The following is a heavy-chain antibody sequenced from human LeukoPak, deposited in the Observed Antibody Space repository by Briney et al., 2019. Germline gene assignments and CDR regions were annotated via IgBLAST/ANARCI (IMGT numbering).Heavy chain of an antibody. D-gene: IGHD1-26*01. CDR1: GFTVSSNY. Sequence: GGSLRLSCAASGFTVSSNYMSWVRQAPGKGLEWVSVIYSGGSTYYADSVKGRFTISRDDSENTLYLQMNSLRGEDTAAYYCARDHAPAWNSWEVPTPHYLDYWGHGTLVAVSS. CDR3: ARDHAPAWNSWEVPTPHYLDY. CDR2: IYSGGST. V-gene: IGHV3-53*05. J-gene: IGHJ4*01.